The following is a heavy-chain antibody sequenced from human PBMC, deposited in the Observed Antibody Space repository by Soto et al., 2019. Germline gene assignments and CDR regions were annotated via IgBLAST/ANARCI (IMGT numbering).Heavy chain of an antibody. CDR3: AKNGAYALDY. V-gene: IGHV4-4*02. Sequence: SSETLSLTCAVSDDSITTSWWSWVRQPPGKGLEWIGEVYHGGYTNYNPSLESRVSISVDLSRNQFSLNLRSVTAADTAVYYCAKNGAYALDYWGQGTLVTVSS. CDR2: VYHGGYT. J-gene: IGHJ4*02. D-gene: IGHD2-21*01. CDR1: DDSITTSW.